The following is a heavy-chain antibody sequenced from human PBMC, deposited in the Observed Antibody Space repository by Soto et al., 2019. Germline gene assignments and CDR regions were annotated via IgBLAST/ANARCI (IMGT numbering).Heavy chain of an antibody. CDR3: ARDHRSSGSPRFGP. D-gene: IGHD3-10*01. V-gene: IGHV4-59*12. J-gene: IGHJ5*02. CDR2: IYYSGST. CDR1: GDSISSSC. Sequence: SETLSLTCIVSGDSISSSCWSWIRQPPGKGLEWIGYIYYSGSTNYNPSLKSRVTISVETAKNQFSLKLSSVTAADTAVYYCARDHRSSGSPRFGPWGQGTLVTVS.